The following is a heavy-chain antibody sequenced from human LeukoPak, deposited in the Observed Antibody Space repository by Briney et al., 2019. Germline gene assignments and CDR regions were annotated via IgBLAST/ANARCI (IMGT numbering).Heavy chain of an antibody. D-gene: IGHD2-21*01. CDR3: AKDRRLIELSYWFDP. CDR1: GFTFSSYG. CDR2: ISCDGSNK. Sequence: GGSLRLSCAASGFTFSSYGMHCLRQAPGKGLEWVAVISCDGSNKYYADSVKGRFTISRDNSKNTLYLQMNSLRAEDTAVYYCAKDRRLIELSYWFDPWGQGTLVTVSS. V-gene: IGHV3-30*18. J-gene: IGHJ5*02.